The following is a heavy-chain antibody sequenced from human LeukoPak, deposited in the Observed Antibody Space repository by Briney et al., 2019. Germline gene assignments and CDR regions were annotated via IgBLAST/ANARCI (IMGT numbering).Heavy chain of an antibody. CDR3: ARGRFYYYDSSGYSEAFDI. Sequence: ASVKVSCKASGYTFTSYDINWVRQASGQWLEWMGWVNPNSANTGYAQRFQGRVTMTRNTSISTAYMELSNLRSEDTAVYYCARGRFYYYDSSGYSEAFDIWGQGTMVTVSS. CDR2: VNPNSANT. CDR1: GYTFTSYD. J-gene: IGHJ3*02. D-gene: IGHD3-22*01. V-gene: IGHV1-8*02.